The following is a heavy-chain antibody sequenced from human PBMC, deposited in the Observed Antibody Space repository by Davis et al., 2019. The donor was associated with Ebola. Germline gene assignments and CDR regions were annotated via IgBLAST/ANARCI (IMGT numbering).Heavy chain of an antibody. D-gene: IGHD2-15*01. J-gene: IGHJ6*02. CDR2: INPNSGGT. Sequence: ASVKVSCKASGYTFTGYYMHWVRQAPGQGLEWMRWINPNSGGTNYAQKFQGRVTMTRDTSISTAYMELSRLRSDDTAVYYCARVPPAHCSGGSCYSVRDYYYGMDVWGQGTTVTVSS. CDR1: GYTFTGYY. CDR3: ARVPPAHCSGGSCYSVRDYYYGMDV. V-gene: IGHV1-2*02.